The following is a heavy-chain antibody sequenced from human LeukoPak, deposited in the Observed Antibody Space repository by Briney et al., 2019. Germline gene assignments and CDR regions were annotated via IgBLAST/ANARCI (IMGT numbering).Heavy chain of an antibody. CDR1: GFTFTSYS. CDR3: ARVGTSDAFDI. D-gene: IGHD1-1*01. V-gene: IGHV3-21*01. J-gene: IGHJ3*02. CDR2: ISSSSSYI. Sequence: GGSLRLSCAASGFTFTSYSMNWVRQAPGKGLEWVSSISSSSSYIYYADSVKGRFTISRDNAKNSLYLQMNSLRAEDTAVYYCARVGTSDAFDIWGQGTMVTVSS.